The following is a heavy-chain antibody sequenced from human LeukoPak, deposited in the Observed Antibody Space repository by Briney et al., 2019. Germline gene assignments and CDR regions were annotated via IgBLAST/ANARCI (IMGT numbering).Heavy chain of an antibody. D-gene: IGHD4-11*01. CDR3: ARLPTVTTYHYYHYMDV. J-gene: IGHJ6*03. CDR1: GYDFTNYW. V-gene: IGHV5-51*01. Sequence: GESLKISCKGSGYDFTNYWIGWVRQMPGKGLEWMGIIYPGDSDTRYSPSFQGHVTISADKSISTAYLQWTSLKASDTAMYYCARLPTVTTYHYYHYMDVWGQGTTVTVSS. CDR2: IYPGDSDT.